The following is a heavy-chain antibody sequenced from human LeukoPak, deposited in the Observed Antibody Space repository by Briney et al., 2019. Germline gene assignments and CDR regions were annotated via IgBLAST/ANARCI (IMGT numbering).Heavy chain of an antibody. V-gene: IGHV4-34*01. CDR1: GGSFSGYY. D-gene: IGHD4-17*01. CDR2: INHSGST. CDR3: ARLIDGDYANTHFDY. J-gene: IGHJ4*02. Sequence: SETLSLTCAVYGGSFSGYYWSWIRQPPGKGLEWIGEINHSGSTNYNPSLKSRVTISVDTSKNQFSLKLSSVTAADKAMYYCARLIDGDYANTHFDYWGQGTRVTVSS.